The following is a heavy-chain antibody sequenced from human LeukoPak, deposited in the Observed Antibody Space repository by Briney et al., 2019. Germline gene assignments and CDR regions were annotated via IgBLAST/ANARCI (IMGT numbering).Heavy chain of an antibody. CDR2: IIPIFGTA. CDR3: ARVGIVVVPAAMEDYYYYMDV. CDR1: GGTFSSYA. V-gene: IGHV1-69*13. Sequence: SVKVSCRASGGTFSSYAISWVRQAPGQGLEWMGGIIPIFGTANYAQKFQGRVTITADESTSTAYMELSSLRSEDTAVYYCARVGIVVVPAAMEDYYYYMDVWGKGTTVTVSS. J-gene: IGHJ6*03. D-gene: IGHD2-2*03.